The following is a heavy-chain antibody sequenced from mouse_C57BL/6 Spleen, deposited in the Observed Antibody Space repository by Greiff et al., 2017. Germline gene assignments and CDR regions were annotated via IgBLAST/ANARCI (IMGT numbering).Heavy chain of an antibody. D-gene: IGHD4-1*01. Sequence: QVQLQQSGPELVKPGASVKISCKASGYAFSSSWMNWVKQRPGKGLEWIGRIYPGDGDTNYNGKFKGKATLTADKSSSTAYMQLRSLTSEDSAVYFCASSNWDEDDYWGKGTTLTVSS. V-gene: IGHV1-82*01. CDR1: GYAFSSSW. J-gene: IGHJ2*01. CDR2: IYPGDGDT. CDR3: ASSNWDEDDY.